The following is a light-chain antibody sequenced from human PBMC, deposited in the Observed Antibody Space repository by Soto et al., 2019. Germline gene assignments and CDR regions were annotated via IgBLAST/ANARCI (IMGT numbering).Light chain of an antibody. Sequence: ELVMTQFPATLSVSPGERATLSCRASQSVSSNLAWYQQKPGQAPRLLIYGASTRATGIPARFSGSGSGTEFTLTISSLQSEDFAVYYCQQYNNWPPTWTFGQGTKWIS. J-gene: IGKJ1*01. V-gene: IGKV3-15*01. CDR1: QSVSSN. CDR3: QQYNNWPPTWT. CDR2: GAS.